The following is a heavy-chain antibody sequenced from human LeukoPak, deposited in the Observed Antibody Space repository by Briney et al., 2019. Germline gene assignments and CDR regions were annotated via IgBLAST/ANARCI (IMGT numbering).Heavy chain of an antibody. CDR3: ARGRYGSGSYYRNYFDY. Sequence: GGSLRLSCAASGFTFSSYSMNWVRQAPGKGLEWVSSISSSSSYIYYADSVKGRFTISRDNAKNSLYLQMNSLRAEDTAVYYCARGRYGSGSYYRNYFDYWGQGTLVTVSS. CDR2: ISSSSSYI. J-gene: IGHJ4*02. V-gene: IGHV3-21*01. CDR1: GFTFSSYS. D-gene: IGHD3-10*01.